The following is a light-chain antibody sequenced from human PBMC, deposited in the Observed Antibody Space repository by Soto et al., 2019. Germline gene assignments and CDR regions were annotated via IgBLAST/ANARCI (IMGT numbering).Light chain of an antibody. CDR1: QTVGSTC. J-gene: IGKJ1*01. CDR3: RDFGSSAWT. Sequence: EIVLTQSPATLSLSPGEGATLSCGASQTVGSTCLYWFQQKPGLAPRLLMYETSSRATGIPDRFSGSGSGTDFALTISRLEREDFAVCYCRDFGSSAWTFGEGTKEEI. CDR2: ETS. V-gene: IGKV3D-20*01.